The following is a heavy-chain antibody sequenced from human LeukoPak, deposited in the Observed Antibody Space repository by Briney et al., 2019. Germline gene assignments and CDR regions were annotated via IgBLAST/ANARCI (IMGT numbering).Heavy chain of an antibody. D-gene: IGHD2-2*01. Sequence: TPSETLSLTCAVYGGSFSGYYWSWIRQPPGKGLEWIGETNHSGSTNYNPSLKSRVTISVDTSKNQFSLKLSSVTAADTAVYYCARPIVVVPAAMTNDAFDIWGQGTMVTVSS. J-gene: IGHJ3*02. CDR3: ARPIVVVPAAMTNDAFDI. V-gene: IGHV4-34*01. CDR1: GGSFSGYY. CDR2: TNHSGST.